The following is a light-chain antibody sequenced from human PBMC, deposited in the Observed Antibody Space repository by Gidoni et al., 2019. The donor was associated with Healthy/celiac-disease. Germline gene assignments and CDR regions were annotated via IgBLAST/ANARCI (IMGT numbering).Light chain of an antibody. Sequence: DIQMTQSPSSLSASVGDRVTITCRASQSISSHLNWYQQKPGKAPKLLIYAASSLQSGVPSRFSGSGSGTDFTLTISSLQPEEFATYYCQQSYSTPYTFGEGTKLEIK. V-gene: IGKV1-39*01. CDR3: QQSYSTPYT. CDR2: AAS. CDR1: QSISSH. J-gene: IGKJ2*01.